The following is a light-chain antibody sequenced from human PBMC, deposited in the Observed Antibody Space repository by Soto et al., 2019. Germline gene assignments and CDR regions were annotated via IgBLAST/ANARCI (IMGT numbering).Light chain of an antibody. CDR2: AAS. J-gene: IGKJ5*01. CDR3: QQVNSFPST. V-gene: IGKV1-9*01. Sequence: IQLTPSPSSLSASVVDRVTITCRASQGISSHLAWYQQKPGKAPKLLIYAASTLQTGVPSRFSGGGSGTDFTLTLSSLQPEDFATYYCQQVNSFPSTFGQGTRWRL. CDR1: QGISSH.